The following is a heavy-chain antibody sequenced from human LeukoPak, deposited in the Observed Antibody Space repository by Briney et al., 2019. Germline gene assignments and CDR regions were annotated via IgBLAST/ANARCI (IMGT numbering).Heavy chain of an antibody. CDR2: ISGSGGST. V-gene: IGHV3-23*01. D-gene: IGHD1-26*01. Sequence: GGSLRLSCAASGFTFSSYAMSWVRQAPGKGLEWVSAISGSGGSTYYADSVKGRFTISRDNSKNTLYLQMNSLRAEDTAVYYCAKGPRGVGATAGGGPSDYWRQGTLVTVSS. CDR1: GFTFSSYA. J-gene: IGHJ4*02. CDR3: AKGPRGVGATAGGGPSDY.